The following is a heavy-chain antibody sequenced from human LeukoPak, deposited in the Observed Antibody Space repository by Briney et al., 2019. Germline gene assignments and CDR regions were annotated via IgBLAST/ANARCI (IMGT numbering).Heavy chain of an antibody. CDR2: ISGSGGST. D-gene: IGHD4-17*01. V-gene: IGHV3-23*01. CDR3: AKEPLYGDSYFDY. CDR1: GFTLSSYT. Sequence: GGSLRLSCAASGFTLSSYTMNWVRQAPGKGLEWVSAISGSGGSTYYADSVKGRFTISRDNSRNTLYLQMNSLRAEDTAVYYCAKEPLYGDSYFDYWGQGTLVTVSS. J-gene: IGHJ4*02.